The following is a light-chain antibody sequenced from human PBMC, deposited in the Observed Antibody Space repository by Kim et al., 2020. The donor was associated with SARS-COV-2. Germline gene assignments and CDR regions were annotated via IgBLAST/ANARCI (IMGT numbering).Light chain of an antibody. CDR2: EVY. CDR3: SSYAGSNNLL. V-gene: IGLV2-8*01. J-gene: IGLJ3*02. Sequence: QSALTQPPYASGAPGQSVTISCTGTSSDVGAYNFVSWYQHHPGKAPKLMIFEVYRRPSGVPDRFSGSKSGNTASLTVSGLQAEDEADYYCSSYAGSNNLLFGGGTKVTVL. CDR1: SSDVGAYNF.